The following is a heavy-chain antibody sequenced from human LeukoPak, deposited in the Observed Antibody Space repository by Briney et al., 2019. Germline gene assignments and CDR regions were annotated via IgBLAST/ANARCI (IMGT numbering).Heavy chain of an antibody. V-gene: IGHV4-39*07. CDR3: ARRAHGERWFDP. Sequence: PSETLSLTCTVSGGSISSSSYYWGWIRQPPGKGLEWIGSIYYSGSTYYNPSLKSRVTISVDKSKNQFSLKLSSVTAADTAVYYCARRAHGERWFDPWGQGTLVTVSS. D-gene: IGHD4-17*01. CDR1: GGSISSSSYY. CDR2: IYYSGST. J-gene: IGHJ5*02.